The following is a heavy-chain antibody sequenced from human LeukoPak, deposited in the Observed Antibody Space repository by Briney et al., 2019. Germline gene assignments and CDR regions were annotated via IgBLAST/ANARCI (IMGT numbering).Heavy chain of an antibody. CDR2: IYSGGST. J-gene: IGHJ4*02. CDR1: GFTVSNNY. CDR3: ARVPYSSGYYYFDY. Sequence: PGGSLRLSCAASGFTVSNNYMSWVRQAPGKGLEWVSVIYSGGSTYYADSVKGRFTISRDNSKNTLYLQMNSLRAEDTAVYYCARVPYSSGYYYFDYWGQGTLVTVSS. D-gene: IGHD3-22*01. V-gene: IGHV3-53*01.